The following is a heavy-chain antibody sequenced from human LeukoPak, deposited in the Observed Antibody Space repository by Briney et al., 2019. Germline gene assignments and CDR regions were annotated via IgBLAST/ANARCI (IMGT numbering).Heavy chain of an antibody. V-gene: IGHV3-23*01. J-gene: IGHJ4*02. CDR3: AKAGAVVVVAAKYFDY. Sequence: GGSLRLSCAASGFTFSIYWMSWVRQAPGKGLEWVSAISGSGGSTYYADSVKGRFTISRDNSENTLYLQMNSLRAEDTAVYYCAKAGAVVVVAAKYFDYWGQGTLVTVSS. D-gene: IGHD2-15*01. CDR2: ISGSGGST. CDR1: GFTFSIYW.